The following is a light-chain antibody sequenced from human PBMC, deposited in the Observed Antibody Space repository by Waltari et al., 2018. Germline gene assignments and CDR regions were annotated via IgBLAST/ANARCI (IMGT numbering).Light chain of an antibody. V-gene: IGKV4-1*01. CDR1: QSVLYSSNNKNY. J-gene: IGKJ3*01. CDR2: WAS. Sequence: DIVMTQSPDSLAVSLGERATINCKSSQSVLYSSNNKNYLAWYQQKPGQPPKLLIYWASAQEAGVPDRFSGSGSGTDFTLTISSLQADDVAVYYCQQYYSTPFPFGPGTKVDIK. CDR3: QQYYSTPFP.